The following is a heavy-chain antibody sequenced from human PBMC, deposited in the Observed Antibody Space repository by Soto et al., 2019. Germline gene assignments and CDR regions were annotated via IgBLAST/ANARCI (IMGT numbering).Heavy chain of an antibody. Sequence: PGWSLCLSCAAFGFGFSSAAMSWGRQAPGKGLEWVSAISGSGGSSYYADSVKGRFTIPRDKSKITLYLQMTPLRVEDSAVYYCAQDPPNNSYDTSWGQGSLVT. J-gene: IGHJ1*01. CDR1: GFGFSSAA. D-gene: IGHD3-3*01. V-gene: IGHV3-23*01. CDR3: AQDPPNNSYDTS. CDR2: ISGSGGSS.